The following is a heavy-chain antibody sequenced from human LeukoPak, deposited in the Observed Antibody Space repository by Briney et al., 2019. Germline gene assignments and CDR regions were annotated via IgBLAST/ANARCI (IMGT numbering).Heavy chain of an antibody. J-gene: IGHJ4*02. CDR2: IYPGDSDT. D-gene: IGHD1-26*01. V-gene: IGHV5-51*01. Sequence: GESLKISCKGFGYSFTSYWIGWVRQMPGKGLEWMGIIYPGDSDTRYSPSFQGQVTISADKSISTAYLQWSSLKASDTAMYYCARTSSRVGATTHFDYWGQGTLVTVSS. CDR3: ARTSSRVGATTHFDY. CDR1: GYSFTSYW.